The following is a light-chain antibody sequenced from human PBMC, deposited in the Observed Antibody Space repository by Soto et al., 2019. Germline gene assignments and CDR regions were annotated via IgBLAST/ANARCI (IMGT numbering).Light chain of an antibody. CDR3: QQYVNSSPRT. J-gene: IGKJ1*01. CDR1: HTISSSY. CDR2: GIS. Sequence: EMGVTQSPGTLPLSPGERATLSCRASHTISSSYLAWYQQKPGQGPTLLLYGISRRATGIPARFSGSGSGTDFTRPITRLEHEDLAVYYCQQYVNSSPRTFGQRKKVEIK. V-gene: IGKV3-20*01.